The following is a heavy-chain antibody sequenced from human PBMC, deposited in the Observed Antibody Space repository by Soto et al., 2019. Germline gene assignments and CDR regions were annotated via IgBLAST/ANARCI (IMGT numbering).Heavy chain of an antibody. V-gene: IGHV2-26*01. CDR3: ARIVWSSDYYYYYGMDV. D-gene: IGHD3-16*01. Sequence: QVTLKESGPVLVNPTETLTLTCTVSGFSLSNARMGVSWIRQPPGKALEWLAHIFSNDEKSYSTSLKSRLTISKDTSKSQVVLTMTNMEPVDTATYYCARIVWSSDYYYYYGMDVWGQGTTVTVSS. CDR2: IFSNDEK. J-gene: IGHJ6*02. CDR1: GFSLSNARMG.